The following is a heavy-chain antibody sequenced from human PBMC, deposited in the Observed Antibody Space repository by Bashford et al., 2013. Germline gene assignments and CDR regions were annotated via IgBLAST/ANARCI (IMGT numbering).Heavy chain of an antibody. V-gene: IGHV4-31*02. CDR2: DLLQWEH. CDR3: ARDPLDRGL. Sequence: PPREGPWSGLGYDLLQWEHLLQPSLKSRVTISVDTSKNQFSLKLSSVTAADTAVYYCARDPLDRGLWGQGTLVTVSS. J-gene: IGHJ1*01. D-gene: IGHD6-25*01.